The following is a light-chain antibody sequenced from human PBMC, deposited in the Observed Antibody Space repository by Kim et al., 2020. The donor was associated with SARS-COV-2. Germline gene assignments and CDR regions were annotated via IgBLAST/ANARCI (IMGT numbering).Light chain of an antibody. CDR3: QHYYSHPRT. J-gene: IGKJ1*01. CDR2: DAS. V-gene: IGKV1-33*01. CDR1: QDISNY. Sequence: DIQMTQSPSSLSASVGDRVTITCQASQDISNYLTWYQQKPGKAPKLLIYDASNLETGVPSRFSGRGSGTEFTFTISSLQPEDIATYYCQHYYSHPRTFGQGTKVDIK.